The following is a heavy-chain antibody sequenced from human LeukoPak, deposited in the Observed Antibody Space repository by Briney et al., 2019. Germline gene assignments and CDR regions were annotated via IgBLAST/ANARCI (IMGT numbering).Heavy chain of an antibody. CDR3: AKSGYGYPTVTFDY. V-gene: IGHV3-23*01. CDR1: GFTFSSYA. Sequence: GGSLRLSCAASGFTFSSYAMSWVRQAPGKGLKWVSAISGSGGSTYYADSVKGRFTISRDNSKNTLYLQMNSLRAEDTAVYYCAKSGYGYPTVTFDYWGQGTLVTVSS. CDR2: ISGSGGST. D-gene: IGHD5-12*01. J-gene: IGHJ4*02.